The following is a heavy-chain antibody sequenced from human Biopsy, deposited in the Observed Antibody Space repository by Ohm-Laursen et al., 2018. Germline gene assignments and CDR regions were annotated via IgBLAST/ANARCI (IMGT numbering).Heavy chain of an antibody. CDR3: ALAAAQTVTHFDY. J-gene: IGHJ4*02. CDR1: GFTFSSYA. V-gene: IGHV3-23*01. CDR2: ISGNSDII. D-gene: IGHD4-17*01. Sequence: SLRLSCSAPGFTFSSYAMTRFRQAPGKGLEWVSTISGNSDIIYDTDSVKGRFTISRDNSKNTLYLQMNSLRADDTAVYYCALAAAQTVTHFDYWGQGTLVTVSS.